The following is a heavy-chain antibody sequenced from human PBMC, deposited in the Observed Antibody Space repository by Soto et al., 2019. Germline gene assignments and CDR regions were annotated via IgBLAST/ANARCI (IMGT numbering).Heavy chain of an antibody. CDR1: GFTFSSYW. D-gene: IGHD1-26*01. Sequence: EVQLVESGGGLVQPGGSLRLSCAASGFTFSSYWMHWVRQGPGKGLVWVSRINGDGSSTSYADSVKGRFTISRDNAKNTVYLQMNSLRAEDTAVYYCARVATGSWYWFDPWSQGTLVTVSS. V-gene: IGHV3-74*01. CDR3: ARVATGSWYWFDP. CDR2: INGDGSST. J-gene: IGHJ5*02.